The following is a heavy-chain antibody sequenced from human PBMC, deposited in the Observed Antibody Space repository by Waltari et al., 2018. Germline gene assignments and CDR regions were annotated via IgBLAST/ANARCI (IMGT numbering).Heavy chain of an antibody. J-gene: IGHJ4*02. CDR2: IYPGDSDT. V-gene: IGHV5-51*01. Sequence: EVQLVQSGAEVKKSGASLKISCKGSGYSFTISWIGWLRTMPGKGLEWMGIIYPGDSDTRYSPSFQGQVTISADKSISTAYLQWSSLKASDTAMYYCASRSGWYEGAFDYWGQGTLVTVSS. CDR3: ASRSGWYEGAFDY. CDR1: GYSFTISW. D-gene: IGHD6-19*01.